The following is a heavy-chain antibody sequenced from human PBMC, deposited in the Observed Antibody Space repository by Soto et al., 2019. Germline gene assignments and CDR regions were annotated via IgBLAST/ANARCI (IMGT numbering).Heavy chain of an antibody. V-gene: IGHV3-33*01. Sequence: QVRLVESGGGVVPPGRSLRLSCVASGFIFSDYGLNWVRQAPGKGLEWVAITWFDGSVEFYADSVKGRFTISRDNSKNTVYLQMNSLRDDDTAMYFCARDVAHIDSSGNFDYWGQGTQVTVSS. J-gene: IGHJ4*02. D-gene: IGHD6-19*01. CDR2: TWFDGSVE. CDR3: ARDVAHIDSSGNFDY. CDR1: GFIFSDYG.